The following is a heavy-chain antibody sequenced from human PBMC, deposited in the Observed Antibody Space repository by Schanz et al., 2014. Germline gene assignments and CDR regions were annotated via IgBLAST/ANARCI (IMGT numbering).Heavy chain of an antibody. CDR3: ASPLITSTGMPWDAFDI. J-gene: IGHJ3*02. V-gene: IGHV3-30*04. CDR2: ISYDGTIR. Sequence: VQLLESGGGLVQPGGSLRLSCAASGFTFSSYAMSWVRQAPGKGLEWVAVISYDGTIRYYADSVTGRFTISRDNSKNALYLQMNSLSADDTAFYYCASPLITSTGMPWDAFDIWGQGTMVTVSS. CDR1: GFTFSSYA. D-gene: IGHD2-2*01.